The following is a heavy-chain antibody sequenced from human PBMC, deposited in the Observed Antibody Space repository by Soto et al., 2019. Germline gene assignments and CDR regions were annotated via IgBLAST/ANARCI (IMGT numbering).Heavy chain of an antibody. CDR3: ARDHPTERYFDWLPYYYYYYGMDV. J-gene: IGHJ6*02. V-gene: IGHV1-46*01. CDR1: GYTFTSYY. D-gene: IGHD3-9*01. Sequence: GASVKVSCKASGYTFTSYYMHWVRQAPGLGLEWMGIINPSGGSTSYAQKFQGRVTMTRDTSTSTVYMELSSLRSEDTAVYYCARDHPTERYFDWLPYYYYYYGMDVWGQGTTVTVSS. CDR2: INPSGGST.